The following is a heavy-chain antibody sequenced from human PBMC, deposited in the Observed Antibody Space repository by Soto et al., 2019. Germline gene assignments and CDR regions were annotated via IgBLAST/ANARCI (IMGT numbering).Heavy chain of an antibody. J-gene: IGHJ4*02. Sequence: QVQLQESGPGLVEPSQTLSLTCTVSGDSISNGYYTWSWIRQPPGKDLEWIGHIYNSLNTYSNPSRKSTVTISADTSKNQFSLKLSSVTASDTAVYYCARGPSGDKVDYWGQGTLVTVSS. CDR2: IYNSLNT. CDR1: GDSISNGYYT. CDR3: ARGPSGDKVDY. D-gene: IGHD3-10*01. V-gene: IGHV4-30-4*01.